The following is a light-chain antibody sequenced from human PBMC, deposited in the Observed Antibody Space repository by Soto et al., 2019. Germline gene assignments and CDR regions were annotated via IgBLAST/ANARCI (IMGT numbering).Light chain of an antibody. V-gene: IGKV2-28*01. J-gene: IGKJ1*01. CDR3: MQALQTPTT. CDR1: QSLLHSNGYNY. CDR2: LGS. Sequence: DIVMTQSPLSLPVTPGEPAAISCRSSQSLLHSNGYNYLDWYLQKPGQSQXLPTYLGSNRASGVPDRSTGSGPGTDSTLKISSVDPEDVRVYSCMQALQTPTTFGQGTKVDI.